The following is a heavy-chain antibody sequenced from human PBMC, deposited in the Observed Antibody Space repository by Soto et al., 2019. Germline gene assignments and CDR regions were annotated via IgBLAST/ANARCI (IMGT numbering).Heavy chain of an antibody. CDR1: GFTFSTSP. J-gene: IGHJ4*02. CDR2: ISGSVGST. Sequence: QSGGSLRLSCAASGFTFSTSPMSWVRQAPGKGLEGVSGISGSVGSTYSADSVKGRFAISRDNSKNTLYLQMNSLRAEDTAVYYCAKGVTNYDARSGRPYYFDSWGQGTLVTVSS. D-gene: IGHD3-22*01. CDR3: AKGVTNYDARSGRPYYFDS. V-gene: IGHV3-23*01.